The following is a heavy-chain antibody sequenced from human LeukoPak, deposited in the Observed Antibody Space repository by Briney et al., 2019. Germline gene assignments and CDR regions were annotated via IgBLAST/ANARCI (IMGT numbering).Heavy chain of an antibody. D-gene: IGHD1-26*01. CDR3: ARQVSGSSRYYYYYMDV. V-gene: IGHV4-34*01. CDR1: GGSFSGYY. CDR2: INHSGST. J-gene: IGHJ6*03. Sequence: SETLSLTCAVYGGSFSGYYWSWIRQPPGKGLEWIGEINHSGSTNYNPSLKSRVTISVDTSKNQFSLKLSSVTAADTAVYYCARQVSGSSRYYYYYMDVWGKGTTVTVSS.